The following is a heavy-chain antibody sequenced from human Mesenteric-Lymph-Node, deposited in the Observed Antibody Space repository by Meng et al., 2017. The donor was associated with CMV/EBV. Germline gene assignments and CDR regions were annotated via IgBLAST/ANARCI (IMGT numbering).Heavy chain of an antibody. D-gene: IGHD3-10*01. V-gene: IGHV4-4*07. CDR2: IYTSGST. Sequence: SETLSLTCTVSGGSISSYYWSWIRQPAGKGLEWIGRIYTSGSTNYNPSLKSRVTMSVDTSKNQFSLKLSSVTAADTAVYYCARGQIGGSGSYYNVRDYYYYGMDVWGQGTTVTVSS. CDR3: ARGQIGGSGSYYNVRDYYYYGMDV. CDR1: GGSISSYY. J-gene: IGHJ6*02.